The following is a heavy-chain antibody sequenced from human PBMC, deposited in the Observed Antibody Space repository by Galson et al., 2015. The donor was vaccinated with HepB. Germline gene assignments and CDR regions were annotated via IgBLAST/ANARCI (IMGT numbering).Heavy chain of an antibody. Sequence: SETLSLTCAVYGGSFSGYYWSWIRQPPGKGLEWIGEINHSGSTNYNPSLKSRVTISVDTSKNQFSLKLSSVTAADTAVYYCAREIAARIDYWGQGTLVTVSS. D-gene: IGHD6-6*01. J-gene: IGHJ4*02. V-gene: IGHV4-34*01. CDR3: AREIAARIDY. CDR1: GGSFSGYY. CDR2: INHSGST.